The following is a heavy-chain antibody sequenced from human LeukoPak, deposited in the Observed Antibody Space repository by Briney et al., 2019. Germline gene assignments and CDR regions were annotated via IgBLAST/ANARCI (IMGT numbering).Heavy chain of an antibody. CDR3: ARLTGYCSSTSCYPTNFDY. CDR2: INHSGST. V-gene: IGHV4-34*01. J-gene: IGHJ4*02. Sequence: SETLSLTCAVYGGSFSGYYWSWIRQPPGKGLEWIGEINHSGSTNYNPSLKSRVTISVDTSKNQFSLKLSSVTAADTAVYYCARLTGYCSSTSCYPTNFDYWGQGTLVTVSS. CDR1: GGSFSGYY. D-gene: IGHD2-2*01.